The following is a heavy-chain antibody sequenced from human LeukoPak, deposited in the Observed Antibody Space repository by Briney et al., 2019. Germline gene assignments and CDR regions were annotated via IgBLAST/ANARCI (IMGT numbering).Heavy chain of an antibody. J-gene: IGHJ4*02. CDR1: GYTFTTFG. CDR2: ISAYNGNT. D-gene: IGHD3-10*01. CDR3: VRDGGVLFGEFPFDY. V-gene: IGHV1-18*01. Sequence: ASVKVSCKASGYTFTTFGISWVRQAPGQGLEWMGWISAYNGNTNYAQRLQGRVTMTTDISTSTAYMELRSLRSDDTAVYYCVRDGGVLFGEFPFDYWGQGTLVTVSP.